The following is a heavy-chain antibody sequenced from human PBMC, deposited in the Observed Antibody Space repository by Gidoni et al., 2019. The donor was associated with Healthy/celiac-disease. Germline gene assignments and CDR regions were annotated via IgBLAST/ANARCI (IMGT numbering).Heavy chain of an antibody. J-gene: IGHJ4*02. CDR1: VFTFSSYE. Sequence: EVQLVESVGGLVQPGGSLRLSCAASVFTFSSYEMNWVRQAPGKGLEWVSYISSSGSTIYYADSVKGRFTISRDNAKNSLYRKMNSLRAEDTAVYYCAREQWLVPFDYWGQGTLVTVSS. CDR2: ISSSGSTI. CDR3: AREQWLVPFDY. V-gene: IGHV3-48*03. D-gene: IGHD6-19*01.